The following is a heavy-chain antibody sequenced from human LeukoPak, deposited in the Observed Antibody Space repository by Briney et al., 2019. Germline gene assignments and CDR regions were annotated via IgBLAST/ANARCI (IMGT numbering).Heavy chain of an antibody. CDR3: ARNNSNGFDF. Sequence: PSETLSLTCSVSSGSISSYYWGWVRQPPGKGLEWIGRIYTTGATQYNPSLKSRLTMSVDTSTNQFSLNLRSVSAADTAVYYCARNNSNGFDFWSQGTLVTVSS. J-gene: IGHJ4*02. V-gene: IGHV4-4*07. CDR2: IYTTGAT. D-gene: IGHD6-19*01. CDR1: SGSISSYY.